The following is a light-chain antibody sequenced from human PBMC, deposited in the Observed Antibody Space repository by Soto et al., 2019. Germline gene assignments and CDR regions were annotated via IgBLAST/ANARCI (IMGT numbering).Light chain of an antibody. CDR1: HVISTY. Sequence: AIQLTQSPSSLSSSVGDRVTITCRASHVISTYFAWYQQKPGKAPQLLIHGASTLQSGVPSRFSGSASGTDFTLTISSLQPEDSAAYYCQKLYNYPFNFGGGTRVEIK. V-gene: IGKV1D-13*01. J-gene: IGKJ4*01. CDR3: QKLYNYPFN. CDR2: GAS.